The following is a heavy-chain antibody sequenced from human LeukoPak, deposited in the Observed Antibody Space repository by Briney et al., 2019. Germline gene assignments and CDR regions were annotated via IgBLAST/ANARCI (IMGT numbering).Heavy chain of an antibody. CDR1: GGSISSDY. V-gene: IGHV4-59*01. Sequence: PSETLSLSCAVSGGSISSDYRSWIRQPPGKGLEWIGYIYYSGSTNYNPSLKSRVIISIDTSKNQFSLKLSSVTAADTAVYYCARDSGYDSSGYLDYWGQGTMVTVSS. J-gene: IGHJ4*01. CDR3: ARDSGYDSSGYLDY. CDR2: IYYSGST. D-gene: IGHD3-22*01.